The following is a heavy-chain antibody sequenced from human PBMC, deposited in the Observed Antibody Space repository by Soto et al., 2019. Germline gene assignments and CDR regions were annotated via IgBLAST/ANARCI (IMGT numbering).Heavy chain of an antibody. J-gene: IGHJ4*02. CDR3: AKWNGYGDH. D-gene: IGHD1-1*01. V-gene: IGHV3-23*01. CDR1: GFSFSTYG. CDR2: VSGGRGTT. Sequence: EVQLLESGGGLVQPGGSLRLSCAASGFSFSTYGVTWVRQAPGTGLEWVSGVSGGRGTTHYADSVKGRFTITGDTSKNTVYLQMNSLRVEDTAVYYCAKWNGYGDHWGQGTVVNVSS.